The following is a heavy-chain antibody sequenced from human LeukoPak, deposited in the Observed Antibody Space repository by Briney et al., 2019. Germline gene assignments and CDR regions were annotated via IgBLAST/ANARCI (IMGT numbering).Heavy chain of an antibody. J-gene: IGHJ4*02. CDR3: ARVIRYFDWLVFDY. V-gene: IGHV3-74*01. Sequence: WGSLRLSCAASGFTFSSYWMHWVRQAPGKGLVWVSRINSDGSSTSYADSVKGRFTISRDNAKNTLYLQMNSLRAEDTAVYYCARVIRYFDWLVFDYWGQGTLVTVSS. CDR2: INSDGSST. CDR1: GFTFSSYW. D-gene: IGHD3-9*01.